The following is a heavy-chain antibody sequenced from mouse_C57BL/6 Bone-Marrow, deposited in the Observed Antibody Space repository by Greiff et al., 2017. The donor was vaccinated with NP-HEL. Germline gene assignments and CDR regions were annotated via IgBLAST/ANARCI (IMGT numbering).Heavy chain of an antibody. CDR2: ISSGSSTI. D-gene: IGHD3-2*02. J-gene: IGHJ4*01. Sequence: EVKLVESGGGLVKPGGSLKLSCAASGFTFSDYGMHWVRQAPEKGLEWVAYISSGSSTIYYADPVKGRFTISRDNAKNTLFLQMTSLRSEDTAMYYCAGDSSGYPYAMDYWGQGTSVTVSS. V-gene: IGHV5-17*01. CDR3: AGDSSGYPYAMDY. CDR1: GFTFSDYG.